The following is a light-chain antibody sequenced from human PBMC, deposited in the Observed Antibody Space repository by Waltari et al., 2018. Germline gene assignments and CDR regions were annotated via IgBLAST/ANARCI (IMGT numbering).Light chain of an antibody. CDR2: DAS. CDR3: QQRSNWPPRIT. J-gene: IGKJ5*01. CDR1: QSVSSY. Sequence: EIVLTQSPATLSLSPGERATLSCRASQSVSSYLAGYQQKPGQAPRPLIYDASNRATGIPARFSGSGSGTDFTLTISSLEPEDFAVYYCQQRSNWPPRITFGQGTRLEIK. V-gene: IGKV3-11*01.